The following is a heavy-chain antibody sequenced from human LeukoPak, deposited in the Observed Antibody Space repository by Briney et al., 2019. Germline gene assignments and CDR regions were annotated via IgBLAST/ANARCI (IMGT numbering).Heavy chain of an antibody. D-gene: IGHD3-10*01. CDR3: ARDRVAFGEPHYFDY. CDR1: GCIFSSFW. V-gene: IGHV3-7*01. Sequence: GGSLRLSCAASGCIFSSFWMSWVRQTPGKGLEWVTNIKHDGSEQYYVDSVKGRFTISRDNAKNFVYLQMNSLRAEDTAVYYCARDRVAFGEPHYFDYWGQGALVTVSS. CDR2: IKHDGSEQ. J-gene: IGHJ4*02.